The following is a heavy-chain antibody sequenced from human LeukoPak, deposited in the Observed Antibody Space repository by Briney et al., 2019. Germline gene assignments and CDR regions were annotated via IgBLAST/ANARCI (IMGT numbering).Heavy chain of an antibody. J-gene: IGHJ4*02. CDR1: GFTFSSYG. V-gene: IGHV3-21*04. CDR3: AKGPAARNYYFDY. D-gene: IGHD2-2*01. CDR2: ISSSGSHI. Sequence: GGSLRLSCAASGFTFSSYGMHWVRQAPGKGLEWVSSISSSGSHIFYADSLRGRFTISRDNAKNSLYLQMNSLRAEDTAVYYCAKGPAARNYYFDYWGQGTLVIVSS.